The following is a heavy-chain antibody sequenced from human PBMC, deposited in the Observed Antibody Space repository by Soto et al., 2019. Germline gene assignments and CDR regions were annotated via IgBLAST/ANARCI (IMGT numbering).Heavy chain of an antibody. CDR3: ARLRVRSKTYYYDSSGYYYFDY. D-gene: IGHD3-22*01. CDR1: GGSISSSSYY. Sequence: KPSETLSLTCTVSGGSISSSSYYWGWIRQPPGKGLEWIGSIYYSGSTYYNPSLKSRVTISVDTSKNQFSLKLSSVTAADTAVYYCARLRVRSKTYYYDSSGYYYFDYWGQGTLVTVSS. V-gene: IGHV4-39*01. CDR2: IYYSGST. J-gene: IGHJ4*02.